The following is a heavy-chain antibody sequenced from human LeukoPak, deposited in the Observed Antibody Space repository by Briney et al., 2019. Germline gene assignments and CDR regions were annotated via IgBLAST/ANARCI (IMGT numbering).Heavy chain of an antibody. D-gene: IGHD6-13*01. J-gene: IGHJ6*03. Sequence: SETLSLTCTVSGGSINSYYWNWIRQPPGKGLEWIGYIYYSGGTNYNPSLKSRVAIAVDTSKNQFSLKLSSVTAADTAVYYCARRAAAVGTYYMDVWGKGTTVTASS. CDR1: GGSINSYY. CDR2: IYYSGGT. V-gene: IGHV4-59*01. CDR3: ARRAAAVGTYYMDV.